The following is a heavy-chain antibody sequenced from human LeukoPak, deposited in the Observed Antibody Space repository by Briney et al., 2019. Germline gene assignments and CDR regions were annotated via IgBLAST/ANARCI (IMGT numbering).Heavy chain of an antibody. Sequence: PGGSLRLSCAASGFTLSSYDTSWVRQAPGKGLEWVSTVSGSGATTYYADSVKGRFTISRDNSKNSLSLLMSSLRAEDSAVYYCAIVHYHTGAYYPDYWGQGSLVTVSS. J-gene: IGHJ4*02. V-gene: IGHV3-23*01. CDR3: AIVHYHTGAYYPDY. CDR1: GFTLSSYD. D-gene: IGHD3-22*01. CDR2: VSGSGATT.